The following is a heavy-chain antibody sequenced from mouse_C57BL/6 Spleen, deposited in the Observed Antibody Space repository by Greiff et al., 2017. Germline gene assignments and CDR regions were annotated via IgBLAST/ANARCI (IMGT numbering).Heavy chain of an antibody. Sequence: VQLQQSGAELVRPGASVTLSCKASGYTFTDYEMHWVKQTPVHGLEWIGAIDPETGGTAYNQKFKGKAILTADKSSSTAYMELRSLTSEDSAVYYCTRSYGNYGGENFDYWGQGTTLTVSS. D-gene: IGHD2-1*01. CDR1: GYTFTDYE. V-gene: IGHV1-15*01. CDR2: IDPETGGT. J-gene: IGHJ2*01. CDR3: TRSYGNYGGENFDY.